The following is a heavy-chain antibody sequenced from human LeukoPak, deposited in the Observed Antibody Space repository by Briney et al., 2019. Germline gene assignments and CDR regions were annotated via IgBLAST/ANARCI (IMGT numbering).Heavy chain of an antibody. CDR3: AKQRYYYGSGSYYTLDY. Sequence: GRSLRLSCAASGFTFSSYGMYWVRQAPGKGLEWVAVISYDGSNKYYADSVKGRFTISRDNSKNTLYLQMNSLRAEDTAVYYCAKQRYYYGSGSYYTLDYWGQGTLVTVSS. CDR2: ISYDGSNK. CDR1: GFTFSSYG. J-gene: IGHJ4*02. D-gene: IGHD3-10*01. V-gene: IGHV3-30*18.